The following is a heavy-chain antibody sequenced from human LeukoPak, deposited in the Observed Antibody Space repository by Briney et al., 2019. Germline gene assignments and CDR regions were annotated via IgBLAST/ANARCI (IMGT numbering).Heavy chain of an antibody. D-gene: IGHD5-12*01. Sequence: GGSLRLSCAASRFTFSSYSMNWVRQAPGKGLEWVSVIYSGGSTYYADSVKGRFTISRDNSKNTLYLQMNSLRAEDTAVYYCASPLGMVASLIAWGQGTLVTVSS. J-gene: IGHJ4*02. CDR2: IYSGGST. V-gene: IGHV3-66*01. CDR3: ASPLGMVASLIA. CDR1: RFTFSSYS.